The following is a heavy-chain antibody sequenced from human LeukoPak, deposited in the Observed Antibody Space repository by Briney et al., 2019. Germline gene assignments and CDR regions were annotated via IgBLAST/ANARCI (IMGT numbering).Heavy chain of an antibody. CDR1: GFTFSSYA. CDR3: AKDLRGYYDLEAFFDY. J-gene: IGHJ4*02. CDR2: LSGSGGST. D-gene: IGHD3-3*01. Sequence: GGSLRLSCAASGFTFSSYAMSWVRQAPGKGLEWVSGLSGSGGSTYYADSVKGRFTISRDNSKNTLYLQMNSLRAEDTAIYYCAKDLRGYYDLEAFFDYWGQGTLVTVSS. V-gene: IGHV3-23*01.